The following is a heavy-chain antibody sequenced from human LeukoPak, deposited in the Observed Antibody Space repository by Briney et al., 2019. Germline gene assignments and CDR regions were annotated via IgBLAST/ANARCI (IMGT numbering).Heavy chain of an antibody. V-gene: IGHV4-59*01. D-gene: IGHD6-13*01. CDR1: GGSISSYY. J-gene: IGHJ6*02. CDR2: IYYSGST. CDR3: ARVQYSSSWTGTYYYYYYGMDV. Sequence: PSETLSLTCTVSGGSISSYYWSWIRQPPGKGLEWIGYIYYSGSTNSNPSLKSRVTISVDTSKNQFSLKLSSVTAADTAVYYCARVQYSSSWTGTYYYYYYGMDVWGQGTTVTVSS.